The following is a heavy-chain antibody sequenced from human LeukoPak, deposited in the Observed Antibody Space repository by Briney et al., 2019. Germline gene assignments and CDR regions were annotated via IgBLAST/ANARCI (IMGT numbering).Heavy chain of an antibody. J-gene: IGHJ3*02. CDR1: GYTFTSYA. CDR3: ARVRPGGSYFAFDI. D-gene: IGHD1-26*01. V-gene: IGHV7-4-1*02. Sequence: GASVTVSCKASGYTFTSYAMNWVRQAPGQGLEWMGWINTNTGNPTYAQGFTGRFVFSLDTSVSTAYLQISSLKAEDTAVYYCARVRPGGSYFAFDIWGQGTMVTVSS. CDR2: INTNTGNP.